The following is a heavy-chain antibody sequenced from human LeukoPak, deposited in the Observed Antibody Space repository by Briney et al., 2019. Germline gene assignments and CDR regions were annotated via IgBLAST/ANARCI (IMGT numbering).Heavy chain of an antibody. CDR2: VSDRGDST. CDR1: GFTFSSYA. Sequence: GGSLRLSCAASGFTFSSYAMSWVRQTPGKGLEWVSTVSDRGDSTYYADSVKGRFTISRDNSKNSLSLQMNSLRAEDTAVYYCARRGIISGWYWAYYFDYWGQGTLVTVSS. V-gene: IGHV3-23*01. J-gene: IGHJ4*02. CDR3: ARRGIISGWYWAYYFDY. D-gene: IGHD6-19*01.